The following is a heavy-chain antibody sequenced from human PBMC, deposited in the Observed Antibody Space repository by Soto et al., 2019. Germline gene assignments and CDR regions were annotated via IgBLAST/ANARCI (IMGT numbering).Heavy chain of an antibody. D-gene: IGHD5-18*01. J-gene: IGHJ6*02. CDR2: IYYSGST. CDR3: ARVGYSYGYYYYGMDV. Sequence: KTSETLSLTCAVYGGSVNGYYWSWIRQPPGKGLEWIGYIYYSGSTNYNPSLKSRVTISVDSSKNQFSLKLSSVTAADTAVYYCARVGYSYGYYYYGMDVWGQGTTVTVSS. CDR1: GGSVNGYY. V-gene: IGHV4-59*02.